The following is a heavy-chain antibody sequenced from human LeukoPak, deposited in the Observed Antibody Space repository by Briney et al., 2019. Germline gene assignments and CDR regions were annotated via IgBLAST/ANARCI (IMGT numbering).Heavy chain of an antibody. CDR3: ARPAGSSGFLDY. D-gene: IGHD3-22*01. CDR2: IYLGDSST. Sequence: GESLKISCKGSGYSFSTYWIAWVRQMSGKGLEWMGIIYLGDSSTRYSPSFQGQVTISADKSISTAYLQWSSLKASDTAMYYCARPAGSSGFLDYWGQGTLVTVSS. V-gene: IGHV5-51*01. J-gene: IGHJ4*02. CDR1: GYSFSTYW.